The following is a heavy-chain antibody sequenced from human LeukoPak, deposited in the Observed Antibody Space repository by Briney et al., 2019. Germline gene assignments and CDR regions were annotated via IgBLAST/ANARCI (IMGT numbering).Heavy chain of an antibody. CDR1: GGAISSGGYY. J-gene: IGHJ5*02. CDR3: ARGEGSSTERRFDP. V-gene: IGHV4-31*11. Sequence: SETLSHPCAVSGGAISSGGYYWSWIRQHPGNGLAWIGYIYYSGSTYYNPSLKSRVTISVDTPKNQFSLKLSSVTAADTAVYYCARGEGSSTERRFDPWGQGTLVTVSS. CDR2: IYYSGST. D-gene: IGHD2-2*01.